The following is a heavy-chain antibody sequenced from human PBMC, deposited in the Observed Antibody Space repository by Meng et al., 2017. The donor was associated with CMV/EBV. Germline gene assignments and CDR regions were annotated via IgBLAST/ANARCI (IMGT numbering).Heavy chain of an antibody. V-gene: IGHV2-26*01. CDR3: ARIKTIFGMVITENYYYYGMDV. Sequence: SGPTLVNPTETLTLTCTVSGFSLSNARMGVSWIRQPPGKALEWLAHIFSNDEKSYSTSLKSRLTISKDTSKSQVVLTMTNMDPVDTATYYCARIKTIFGMVITENYYYYGMDVWGQGTTVTVSS. D-gene: IGHD3-3*01. CDR1: GFSLSNARMG. CDR2: IFSNDEK. J-gene: IGHJ6*02.